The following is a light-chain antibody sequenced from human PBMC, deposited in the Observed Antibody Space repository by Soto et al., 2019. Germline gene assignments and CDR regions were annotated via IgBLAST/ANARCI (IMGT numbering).Light chain of an antibody. V-gene: IGLV2-14*01. CDR1: SGDVGVYNF. CDR3: SSYTSSSTLVV. Sequence: QSALTQPASVSGSPGQSITISCSGTSGDVGVYNFVSWYQQHPGKAPKLIIYEVNNRPSGVSNRFSGSKSGNTAFLTISGLQAEDEADYYCSSYTSSSTLVVFGGGTKVTVL. J-gene: IGLJ2*01. CDR2: EVN.